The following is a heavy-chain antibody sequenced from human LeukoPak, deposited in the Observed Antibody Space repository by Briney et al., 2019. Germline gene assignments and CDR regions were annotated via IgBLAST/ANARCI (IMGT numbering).Heavy chain of an antibody. J-gene: IGHJ4*02. Sequence: PGGSLRLSCAASGFTFSSYEMNWVRQAPGKGLEWVSYISSSGSTIYYADSVKGRFTVSRDNSKNSLYLQMNSLRAEDTAAYYCVRDGVRDGLYFDYWGQGTLVTVSS. CDR3: VRDGVRDGLYFDY. CDR1: GFTFSSYE. V-gene: IGHV3-48*03. D-gene: IGHD5-24*01. CDR2: ISSSGSTI.